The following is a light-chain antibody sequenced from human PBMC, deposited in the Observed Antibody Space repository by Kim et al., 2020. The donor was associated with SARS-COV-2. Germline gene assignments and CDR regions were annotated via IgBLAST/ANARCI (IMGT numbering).Light chain of an antibody. CDR2: EVN. V-gene: IGLV2-8*01. J-gene: IGLJ2*01. Sequence: GQSVTTSCPETTSDVGGYNFVAWYQQPPGKAPKVMIYEVNKRPSGVPDRFSGSKSGNTASLTVSGLQAEDEADYYCSSYAGRQNLVFGGGTQLTVL. CDR1: TSDVGGYNF. CDR3: SSYAGRQNLV.